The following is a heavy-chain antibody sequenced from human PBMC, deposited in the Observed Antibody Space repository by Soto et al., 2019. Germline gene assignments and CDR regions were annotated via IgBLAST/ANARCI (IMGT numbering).Heavy chain of an antibody. CDR2: ISAYNGNT. J-gene: IGHJ4*02. CDR3: ASSGVDCSGGSCYEDKYYFDY. Sequence: ASVKVSCKASGYTFTSYGISWVRQAPGQGLEWMGWISAYNGNTNYAQKLQGRVTMTTDTSTSTAYMELRSLRSDDTAVYYCASSGVDCSGGSCYEDKYYFDYWGQGTLVTVSS. V-gene: IGHV1-18*01. D-gene: IGHD2-15*01. CDR1: GYTFTSYG.